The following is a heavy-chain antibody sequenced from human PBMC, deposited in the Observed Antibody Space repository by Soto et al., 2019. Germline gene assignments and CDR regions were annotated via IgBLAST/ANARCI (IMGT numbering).Heavy chain of an antibody. CDR3: AVTAVGYYDSRPPSRGYYYYGMDV. D-gene: IGHD3-22*01. J-gene: IGHJ6*02. Sequence: QVQLVESGGGVVQPGRSLRLSCAASGFTFSSYGMHWVRQAPGKGLEWVAVIWYDGSNKYYADSVKGRFTISRDNSKNTLYLQMNSLRAEDTAVYYCAVTAVGYYDSRPPSRGYYYYGMDVWGQGTTVTVSS. V-gene: IGHV3-33*01. CDR1: GFTFSSYG. CDR2: IWYDGSNK.